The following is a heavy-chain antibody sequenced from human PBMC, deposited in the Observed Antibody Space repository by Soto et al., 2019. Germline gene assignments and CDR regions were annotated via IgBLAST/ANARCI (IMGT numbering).Heavy chain of an antibody. V-gene: IGHV3-23*01. CDR2: ISGSGGST. CDR1: GFTFSSYA. D-gene: IGHD2-2*01. J-gene: IGHJ6*03. Sequence: GGSLRLSCAASGFTFSSYAMSWVRQAPGKGLEWVSAISGSGGSTYYADSVKGRFTISRDNSKNTLYLQMNSLRAEDTAVYYCAKVADCSSTSCLLDFYYYYYYMDVWGKGTTVTVSS. CDR3: AKVADCSSTSCLLDFYYYYYYMDV.